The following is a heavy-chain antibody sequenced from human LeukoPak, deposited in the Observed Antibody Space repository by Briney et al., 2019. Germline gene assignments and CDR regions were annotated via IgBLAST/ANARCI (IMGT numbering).Heavy chain of an antibody. CDR1: GGSISSYY. CDR2: IYYSGST. V-gene: IGHV4-59*01. CDR3: ARGTGYSSSHYYYYYMDV. D-gene: IGHD6-6*01. Sequence: SETLSLTCTVSGGSISSYYWSWIRQPPGKGLEWMGYIYYSGSTNYNPSLKSRVTISVDTSKNQFSLKLSSVTAADTAVYYCARGTGYSSSHYYYYYMDVWGKGTTVTVSS. J-gene: IGHJ6*03.